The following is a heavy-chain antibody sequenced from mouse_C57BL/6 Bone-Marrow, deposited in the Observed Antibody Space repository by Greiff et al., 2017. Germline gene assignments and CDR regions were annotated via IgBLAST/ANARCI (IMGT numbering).Heavy chain of an antibody. CDR3: ARGRYYGSSYGYFDV. J-gene: IGHJ1*03. CDR2: ISDGGSYT. CDR1: GFTFSSYA. Sequence: EVQVVESGGGLVKPGGSLKLSCAASGFTFSSYAMSWVRQTPEKRLEWVATISDGGSYTYYPDNVKGRFTISRDNAKNNLYLQMSHLKSEDTAMYYCARGRYYGSSYGYFDVWGTGTTVTVSS. D-gene: IGHD1-1*01. V-gene: IGHV5-4*01.